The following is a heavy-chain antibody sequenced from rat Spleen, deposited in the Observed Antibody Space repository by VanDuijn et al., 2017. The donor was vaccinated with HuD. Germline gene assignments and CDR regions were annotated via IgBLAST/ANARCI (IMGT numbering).Heavy chain of an antibody. CDR1: GFTFSNYG. V-gene: IGHV5-29*01. J-gene: IGHJ1*01. CDR2: ITNSGGST. D-gene: IGHD1-12*01. CDR3: TTARNVPSYWYFDF. Sequence: EVQLVESGGGLVQPGRSLKLSCAASGFTFSNYGMAWVRQAPTKGMEWVATITNSGGSTYYPDSVKGRFTISRDNAKSTLYLQMNSLRSEDTATYYCTTARNVPSYWYFDFWGPGTMVTVSS.